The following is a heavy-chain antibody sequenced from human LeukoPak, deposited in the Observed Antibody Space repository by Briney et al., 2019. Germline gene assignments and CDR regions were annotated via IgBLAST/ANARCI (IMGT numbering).Heavy chain of an antibody. CDR1: GGSISSYY. J-gene: IGHJ5*02. CDR3: ARSGGSDFWSGYVPTHHNWFDP. Sequence: SETLSLTCTVSGGSISSYYWSWIRQPPGKGLEWIGYIYYSGSTNYNPSLKSRVTISVDTSKNQFSLKLSSVTAADTAVYYCARSGGSDFWSGYVPTHHNWFDPWGQGTLVTVSS. V-gene: IGHV4-59*08. CDR2: IYYSGST. D-gene: IGHD3-3*01.